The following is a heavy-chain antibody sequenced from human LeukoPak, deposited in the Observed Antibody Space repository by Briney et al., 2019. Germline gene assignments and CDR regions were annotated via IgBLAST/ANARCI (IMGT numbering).Heavy chain of an antibody. CDR1: GYTFTSYD. CDR3: ARGALEYYYGSGSYYNPTLSAFDI. J-gene: IGHJ3*02. D-gene: IGHD3-10*01. V-gene: IGHV1-8*01. Sequence: GASVKVSCKASGYTFTSYDINWVRQATGQGLEWMGWMNPNSGNTGYAQKFQGRVTMTRNTSISTAYMELSSLRSEDTAVYYCARGALEYYYGSGSYYNPTLSAFDIWGQGTMVTVSS. CDR2: MNPNSGNT.